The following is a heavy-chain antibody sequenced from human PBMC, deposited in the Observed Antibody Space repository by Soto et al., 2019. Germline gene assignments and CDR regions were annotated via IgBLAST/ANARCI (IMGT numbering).Heavy chain of an antibody. CDR2: ISYDGSNK. Sequence: GGSLRLSCAASGFTFSSYAMHWVRQAPGKGLEWVAVISYDGSNKYYADTVKGRFTISRDNSKNTRYLQMNSLRAEDTAVYYCARDGNTAHYYYYGMDVWGQGATVTVSS. V-gene: IGHV3-30-3*01. J-gene: IGHJ6*02. D-gene: IGHD4-17*01. CDR1: GFTFSSYA. CDR3: ARDGNTAHYYYYGMDV.